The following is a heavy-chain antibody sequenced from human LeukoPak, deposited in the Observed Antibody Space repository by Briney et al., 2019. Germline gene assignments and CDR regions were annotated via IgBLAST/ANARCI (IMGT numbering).Heavy chain of an antibody. CDR1: GFTFSSYA. Sequence: GSLRLSCTASGFTFSSYAMSWIRQPPGKGLEWIGEINHSGSTNYNPSLKSRVTISVDTSKNQFSLKLSSVTAADTAVYYCARGGYCSSTSCYRHKFDYWGQGTLVTVSS. J-gene: IGHJ4*02. V-gene: IGHV4-34*01. CDR3: ARGGYCSSTSCYRHKFDY. CDR2: INHSGST. D-gene: IGHD2-2*01.